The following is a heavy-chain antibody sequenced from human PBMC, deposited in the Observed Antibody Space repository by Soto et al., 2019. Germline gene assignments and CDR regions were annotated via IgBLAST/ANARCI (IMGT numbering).Heavy chain of an antibody. V-gene: IGHV3-33*01. CDR3: ASDRGYQLRQSAFDY. CDR2: IWYDGSHQ. J-gene: IGHJ4*02. Sequence: QVQLVESGGGVVQPGRSLRLSCAASGFSFSSYDMHWVRQAPGKGLEWVAVIWYDGSHQYYADSVKGRFTISRDNSKNTLYLQMNRLSAEDTGVYYCASDRGYQLRQSAFDYWGQGALVTVSS. CDR1: GFSFSSYD. D-gene: IGHD2-2*01.